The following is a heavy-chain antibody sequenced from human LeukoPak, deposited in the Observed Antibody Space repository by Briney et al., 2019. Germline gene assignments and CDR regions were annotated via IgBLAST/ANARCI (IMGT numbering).Heavy chain of an antibody. J-gene: IGHJ6*02. V-gene: IGHV3-30*04. CDR1: GFTFINYA. CDR2: ISYDGRNE. Sequence: GGSLRLSCAASGFTFINYALHWVRQAPGKGLEWVSFISYDGRNEYYTDSVKGRFTISRDDSKKTVYLQMDSLRVEDTAVYYCARDAYGMDVWGQGTTVTVSS. CDR3: ARDAYGMDV.